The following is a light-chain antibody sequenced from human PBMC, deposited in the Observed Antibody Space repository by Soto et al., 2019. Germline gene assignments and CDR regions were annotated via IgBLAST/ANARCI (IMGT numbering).Light chain of an antibody. CDR3: QKSYSTPFT. V-gene: IGKV1-39*01. J-gene: IGKJ3*01. Sequence: DIQMTQSPSPLSASVGDRVTITCRASQSISSYLSWYQQKPGKAPKLLIHAASSLQSGVPSRFSGSGSGTDFTLTISSLQPGDFATYYCQKSYSTPFTFGPGTKVDIK. CDR2: AAS. CDR1: QSISSY.